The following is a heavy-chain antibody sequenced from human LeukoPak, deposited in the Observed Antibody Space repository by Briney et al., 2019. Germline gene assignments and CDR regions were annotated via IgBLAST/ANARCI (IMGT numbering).Heavy chain of an antibody. V-gene: IGHV3-21*01. CDR1: GFTFSSYS. Sequence: GGSLRLSCAASGFTFSSYSMNWVRQAPGKGLEWVSSISSSSSYIYYADSVKGRFTISRDNAKNSLYLQMNSLRAEDTAVYYCARDQLFGELSPGAAIWGQGTLVTVSS. J-gene: IGHJ4*02. CDR3: ARDQLFGELSPGAAI. D-gene: IGHD3-10*02. CDR2: ISSSSSYI.